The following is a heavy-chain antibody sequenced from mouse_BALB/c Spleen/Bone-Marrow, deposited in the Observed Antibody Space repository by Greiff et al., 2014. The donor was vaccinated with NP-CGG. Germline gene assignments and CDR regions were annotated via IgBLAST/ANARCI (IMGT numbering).Heavy chain of an antibody. V-gene: IGHV1-62-2*01. CDR1: GYTFTEYI. D-gene: IGHD2-10*02. J-gene: IGHJ1*01. CDR2: FYPGSGSI. Sequence: VKLQEFGAGLVKPGASVKLSCKASGYTFTEYIIHWVKQRSGQGLEWIGWFYPGSGSIKYNEKFKDKATLTADKSSSTVYMELSRLTSEDSAVYFCARHESYGNYLYFDVWGAGTTVTVSS. CDR3: ARHESYGNYLYFDV.